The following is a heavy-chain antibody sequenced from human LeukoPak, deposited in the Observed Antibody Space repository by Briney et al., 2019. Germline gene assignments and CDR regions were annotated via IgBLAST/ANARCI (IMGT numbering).Heavy chain of an antibody. CDR1: GGPISGYY. D-gene: IGHD7-27*01. J-gene: IGHJ5*02. Sequence: SETLSLTCTVSGGPISGYYWNWIRQPPGKGLEWIGSICYSGRTSFNGSLKTRITMSVDTSKNQFSLKLTSVTTADTAVYARDSAGDYWLDPWGQGTPVTVSS. CDR2: ICYSGRT. CDR3: DSAGDYWLDP. V-gene: IGHV4-59*01.